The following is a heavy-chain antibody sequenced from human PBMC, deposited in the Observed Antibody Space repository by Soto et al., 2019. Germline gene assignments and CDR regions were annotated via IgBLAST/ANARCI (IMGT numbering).Heavy chain of an antibody. Sequence: ASVKVSCKASGYTFTSYGISWVRQAPGQGLEWMGWISAYNGNTNYAQKLQGRVTMTTDTSTSTAYMELRSLGSDDTAVYYCAKSSPYYYYGMDVWGQGTTVTVSS. J-gene: IGHJ6*02. D-gene: IGHD2-15*01. CDR3: AKSSPYYYYGMDV. CDR2: ISAYNGNT. CDR1: GYTFTSYG. V-gene: IGHV1-18*01.